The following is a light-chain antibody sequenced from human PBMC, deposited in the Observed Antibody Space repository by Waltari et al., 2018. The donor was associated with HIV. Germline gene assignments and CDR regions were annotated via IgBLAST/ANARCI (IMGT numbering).Light chain of an antibody. CDR1: QSFLPTSDNKNY. Sequence: DIVMTQSPDSLAVSLGQRATINCRSRQSFLPTSDNKNYLAWYQQKPGQPPKLLISWASTRESGVPARFSGSGSGTDFTLTISSLQAEDVAVYYCQQYFTTPITFGQGTRLEIK. CDR2: WAS. V-gene: IGKV4-1*01. J-gene: IGKJ5*01. CDR3: QQYFTTPIT.